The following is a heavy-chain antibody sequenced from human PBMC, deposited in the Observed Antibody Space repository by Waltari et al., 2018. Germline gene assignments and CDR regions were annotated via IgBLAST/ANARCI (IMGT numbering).Heavy chain of an antibody. Sequence: QVQLVQSGAEVKKPGASVKVSCKASGYTFTSYAMHWVRQAPGQRLEWMGWINAGNGNTKYSQKFQGRVTITRDTSASTAYMELGSLRSEDTAVYYCARELSGSSSWEWFDPWGQGTLVTVSS. CDR2: INAGNGNT. J-gene: IGHJ5*02. V-gene: IGHV1-3*01. D-gene: IGHD6-13*01. CDR3: ARELSGSSSWEWFDP. CDR1: GYTFTSYA.